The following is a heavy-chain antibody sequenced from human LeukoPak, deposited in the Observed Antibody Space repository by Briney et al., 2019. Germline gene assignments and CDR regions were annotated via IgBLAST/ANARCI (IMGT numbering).Heavy chain of an antibody. CDR1: GYTFTTYD. CDR3: ARAGQTVWVAKGDY. Sequence: GASVKVSCKASGYTFTTYDINWVRHATGQGLEWLGWINPNSGGTNYAQKFQGRVTMTRDTSISTAYMELSRLRSDDTAVYYCARAGQTVWVAKGDYWGQGTLVTVSS. J-gene: IGHJ4*02. D-gene: IGHD3-10*01. V-gene: IGHV1-2*02. CDR2: INPNSGGT.